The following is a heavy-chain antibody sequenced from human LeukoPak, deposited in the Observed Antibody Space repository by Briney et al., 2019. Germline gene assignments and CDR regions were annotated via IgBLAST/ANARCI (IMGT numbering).Heavy chain of an antibody. J-gene: IGHJ4*02. D-gene: IGHD2-2*01. Sequence: RSSETLSLTCTVSGGSISSGSYYWSWIRQPAGKGLEWIGRIYTSGSTNYNPSLKSRVTISVDTSKNQFSLKLSSVTAADTAVYYCASGEAARYQLLTLHYWGQGTLVTVSS. CDR2: IYTSGST. CDR3: ASGEAARYQLLTLHY. CDR1: GGSISSGSYY. V-gene: IGHV4-61*02.